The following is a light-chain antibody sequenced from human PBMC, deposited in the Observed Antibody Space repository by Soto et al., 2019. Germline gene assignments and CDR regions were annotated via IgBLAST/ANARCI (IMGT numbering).Light chain of an antibody. J-gene: IGKJ4*01. Sequence: ETVMTQSPATLSVSPGERATLSCRASQSVNSNLAWYQQESGQPPRLLVFGASTRATGVPARFSGSGSGTEFTLTLSGLQSEDFAVYFCQQYASWPLTVGGGTKVEI. CDR2: GAS. V-gene: IGKV3-15*01. CDR1: QSVNSN. CDR3: QQYASWPLT.